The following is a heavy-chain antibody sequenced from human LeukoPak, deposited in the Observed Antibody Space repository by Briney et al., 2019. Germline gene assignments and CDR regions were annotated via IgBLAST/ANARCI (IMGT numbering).Heavy chain of an antibody. CDR1: GFTVGSNY. CDR3: ARDLVGDTPPLGY. D-gene: IGHD1-26*01. CDR2: IYSGGHT. Sequence: GGSLRLSCATSGFTVGSNYMTWVRQAPGKGLEWVSVIYSGGHTFYADSVKGRFTISRDNSKNTLFLQMNSLRAEDTAVYYCARDLVGDTPPLGYWGQGTLVTVSS. V-gene: IGHV3-66*01. J-gene: IGHJ4*02.